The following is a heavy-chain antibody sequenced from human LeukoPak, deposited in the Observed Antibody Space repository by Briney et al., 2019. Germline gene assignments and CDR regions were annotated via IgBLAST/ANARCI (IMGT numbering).Heavy chain of an antibody. CDR1: GGSISSSSYY. CDR2: IYYSGST. D-gene: IGHD6-13*01. J-gene: IGHJ4*02. CDR3: ARGGLYSSSWYLVGYFGY. V-gene: IGHV4-39*07. Sequence: PSETLSLTCTVSGGSISSSSYYWGWIRQPPGKGLEWIGSIYYSGSTYYNPSLKSRVTISVDTSKNQFSLKLSSVTAADTAVYYCARGGLYSSSWYLVGYFGYWGQGTLVTVSS.